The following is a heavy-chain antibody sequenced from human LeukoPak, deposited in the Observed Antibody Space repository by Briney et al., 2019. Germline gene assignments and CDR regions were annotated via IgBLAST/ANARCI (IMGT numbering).Heavy chain of an antibody. D-gene: IGHD3-10*01. CDR1: GFTFTSAW. CDR3: TTTPYGSGTHFDY. V-gene: IGHV3-15*01. Sequence: GGSLRLSCAASGASGFTFTSAWMTWVRQAPGKGLEWVGHIKSKTDGGTTDYAAPVKGRSTISTDDSKNTLYLQMTSLKTEDTAVYYCTTTPYGSGTHFDYWGQGTLVTVSS. J-gene: IGHJ4*02. CDR2: IKSKTDGGTT.